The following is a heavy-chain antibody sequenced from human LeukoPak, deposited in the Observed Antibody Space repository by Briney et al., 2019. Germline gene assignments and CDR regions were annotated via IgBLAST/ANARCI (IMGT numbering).Heavy chain of an antibody. Sequence: SQTLSLTGAISGDSVSSSRAAWNWIRQSPSRGLEWLGRTYYRSKWFNDYAVSVKSRVTINPDTSKNQFSLQLNSMTPEDTAVYYCARETTTSGSPFDYWGQGTLVTVSS. V-gene: IGHV6-1*01. J-gene: IGHJ4*02. D-gene: IGHD6-19*01. CDR1: GDSVSSSRAA. CDR2: TYYRSKWFN. CDR3: ARETTTSGSPFDY.